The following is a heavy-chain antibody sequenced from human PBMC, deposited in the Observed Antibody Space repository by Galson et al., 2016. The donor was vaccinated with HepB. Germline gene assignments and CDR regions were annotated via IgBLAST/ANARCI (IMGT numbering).Heavy chain of an antibody. V-gene: IGHV4-59*05. CDR2: IHYSGTT. J-gene: IGHJ1*01. CDR3: ARGTPYLF. CDR1: GFPFSDNY. Sequence: LRLSCAASGFPFSDNYMSWVRQAPGKGLEWIGSIHYSGTTYHNPSLKSRVTISVDTSKNQFSLKLSSVTAADTAVYYCARGTPYLFWGQGALVTVSS. D-gene: IGHD3-10*01.